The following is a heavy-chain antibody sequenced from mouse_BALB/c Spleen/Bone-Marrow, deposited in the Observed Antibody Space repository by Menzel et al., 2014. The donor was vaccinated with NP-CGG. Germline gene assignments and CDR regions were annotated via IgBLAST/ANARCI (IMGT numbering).Heavy chain of an antibody. Sequence: VQLQQSGAELARPGASVKLSCKASGYTFTSYWMQWVKQRPGQGLEWIGAIYPGDGDTRYTQKSKGKATLTADKSSSTAYMQLSSLASEDSAVYYCARRGTAYFDYWGQGTTLTVSS. V-gene: IGHV1-87*01. CDR2: IYPGDGDT. CDR3: ARRGTAYFDY. D-gene: IGHD1-2*01. J-gene: IGHJ2*01. CDR1: GYTFTSYW.